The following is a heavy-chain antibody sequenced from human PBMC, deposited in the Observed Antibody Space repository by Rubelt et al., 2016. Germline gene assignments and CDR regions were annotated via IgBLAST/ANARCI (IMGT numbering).Heavy chain of an antibody. J-gene: IGHJ4*02. V-gene: IGHV3-23*01. CDR1: GFSFSNYA. D-gene: IGHD3-10*01. CDR2: ISGNSGAT. Sequence: EVQLLESGGGLVQPGGSLRLSCAASGFSFSNYAMSWVRQAPGKGPEWVSSISGNSGATYYEDSVKGRFTISRDNFRNTLYLQMNSLRVEDTAVYYCATRYGSESSTGRGDQGGQGTLVAVSS. CDR3: ATRYGSESSTGRGDQ.